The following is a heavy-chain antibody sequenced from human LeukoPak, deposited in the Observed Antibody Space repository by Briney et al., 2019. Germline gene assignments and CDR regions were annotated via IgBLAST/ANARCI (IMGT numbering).Heavy chain of an antibody. CDR2: ISGSGGGT. CDR3: AGRIAVAGTLEY. CDR1: GFTFSSCA. V-gene: IGHV3-23*01. Sequence: GGSLRLSCEASGFTFSSCAMSWVRQAPGKGLEWVSSISGSGGGTYYADSLKGQFTISRDNSKNTLYLQMNSLRAEDTAVYYCAGRIAVAGTLEYWGQGTLVTVSS. J-gene: IGHJ4*02. D-gene: IGHD6-19*01.